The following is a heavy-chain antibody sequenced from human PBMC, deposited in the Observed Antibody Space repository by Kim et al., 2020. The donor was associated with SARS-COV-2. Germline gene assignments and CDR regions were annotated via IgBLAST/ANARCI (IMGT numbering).Heavy chain of an antibody. CDR3: AKGGDIVVVVAATTPDC. J-gene: IGHJ4*02. V-gene: IGHV3-23*01. D-gene: IGHD2-15*01. Sequence: VKGRFTISRDNSKNTLYLQMISQRADDTAVYYCAKGGDIVVVVAATTPDCWGQGTLVTVSS.